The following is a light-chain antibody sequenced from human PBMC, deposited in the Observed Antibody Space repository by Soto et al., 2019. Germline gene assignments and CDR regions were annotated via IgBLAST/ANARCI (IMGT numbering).Light chain of an antibody. V-gene: IGLV2-14*01. Sequence: LTQPASVSVSLGHAVTISCSGTSSDVGAYNYVSWYQQYPGKAPKLMIYHVTDRPSGVSNRFSGSKSGNTASLTISGLQAEDEADYYCCSYTTSNTFVFGTGTKVTVL. CDR2: HVT. CDR3: CSYTTSNTFV. CDR1: SSDVGAYNY. J-gene: IGLJ1*01.